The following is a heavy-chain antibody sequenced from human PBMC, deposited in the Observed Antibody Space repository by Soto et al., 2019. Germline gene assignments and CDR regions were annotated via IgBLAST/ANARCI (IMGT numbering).Heavy chain of an antibody. CDR3: ASYQKAEGFTS. V-gene: IGHV1-8*01. J-gene: IGHJ4*02. CDR2: MNPSSDT. CDR1: GYTSTNLD. Sequence: ASVKVSCKASGYTSTNLDVNWVRQATGQGLEWMGWMNPSSDTGYAQKFQGRLTMTRDTSTSTVYMELTSLRSEDTAVYYCASYQKAEGFTSRGQIAPVTVAS. D-gene: IGHD2-15*01.